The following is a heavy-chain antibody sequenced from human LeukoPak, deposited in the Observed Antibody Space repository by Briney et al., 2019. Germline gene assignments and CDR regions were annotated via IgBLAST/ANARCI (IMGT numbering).Heavy chain of an antibody. Sequence: ASVKVSCKPSGYTFTSYAMHWVRQAPGQRLEWMGWINAGNGNTKYSQKFQGRVTITRDTSASTAYMELSSLRSEDTAVYYCARRYSSSWYAPFDYWGQGTLVTVSS. J-gene: IGHJ4*02. V-gene: IGHV1-3*01. CDR2: INAGNGNT. D-gene: IGHD6-13*01. CDR1: GYTFTSYA. CDR3: ARRYSSSWYAPFDY.